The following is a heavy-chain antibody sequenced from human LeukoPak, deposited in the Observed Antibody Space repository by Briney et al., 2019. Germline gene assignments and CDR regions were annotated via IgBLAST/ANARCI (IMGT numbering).Heavy chain of an antibody. J-gene: IGHJ4*02. CDR2: MSSSSSSI. CDR3: ASFSDY. V-gene: IGHV3-21*01. CDR1: GFSFSSYT. Sequence: GGSLRLSCAASGFSFSSYTMTWVRQAPGKGLEWVSAMSSSSSSIYYADSVRGRFTISRDNAENSLYLQMNSLRAEDTAIYYCASFSDYWGRGTLVTVSS.